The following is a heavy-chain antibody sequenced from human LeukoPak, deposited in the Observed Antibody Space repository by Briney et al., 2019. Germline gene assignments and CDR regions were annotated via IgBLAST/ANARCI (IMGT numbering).Heavy chain of an antibody. CDR2: STDKGDSYTT. J-gene: IGHJ4*02. Sequence: PGGSLSLSCAVSGFTFSDHYMDWVRQAPGKGLEWVARSTDKGDSYTTEYAASVKGRFTISRDDSRNFLTLQMNSLKTEDTALYYSVREGRGFDYCGQGTQVTVSS. V-gene: IGHV3-72*01. D-gene: IGHD3-10*01. CDR1: GFTFSDHY. CDR3: VREGRGFDY.